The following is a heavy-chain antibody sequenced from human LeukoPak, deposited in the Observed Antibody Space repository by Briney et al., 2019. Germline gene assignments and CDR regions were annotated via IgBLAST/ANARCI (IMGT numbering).Heavy chain of an antibody. CDR1: GFTFSSYS. J-gene: IGHJ5*02. CDR3: AREEQQLVENWFDP. CDR2: ISSSSSTI. V-gene: IGHV3-48*04. D-gene: IGHD6-13*01. Sequence: GGSLRLSCAASGFTFSSYSMNWVRQAPGKGLEWVSYISSSSSTIYYAYSVKGRFTISRDNAKNSLYLQMNSLRAEATAVYYCAREEQQLVENWFDPWGQGTLVTVSS.